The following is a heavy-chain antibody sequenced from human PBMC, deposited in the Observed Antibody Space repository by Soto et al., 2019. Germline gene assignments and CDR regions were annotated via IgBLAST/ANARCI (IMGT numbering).Heavy chain of an antibody. D-gene: IGHD2-15*01. J-gene: IGHJ4*02. CDR1: GDSISSGTHY. Sequence: SETLSLTCTVSGDSISSGTHYWNWLRQHPGKGLEWIGYISSSGNSYYSPSLKSRVFMSVDTSKNLFSLKLCSVTAADTAIYYCVVRLTSIYTYFDSWGQGTQVTVSS. V-gene: IGHV4-31*03. CDR2: ISSSGNS. CDR3: VVRLTSIYTYFDS.